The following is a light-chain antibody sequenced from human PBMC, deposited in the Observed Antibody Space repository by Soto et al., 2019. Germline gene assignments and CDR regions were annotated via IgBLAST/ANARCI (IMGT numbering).Light chain of an antibody. CDR2: KVT. CDR1: SSDVGGYNY. Sequence: QSALTQPPSASASLGQSVTISCTGTSSDVGGYNYVSWYQQHPGKAPTLMIYKVTQRPSGVPDRFSGSKSGNTASLTVSNLPADDEADYYCSSYAGSNNYVFGTGTKLTVL. CDR3: SSYAGSNNYV. J-gene: IGLJ1*01. V-gene: IGLV2-8*01.